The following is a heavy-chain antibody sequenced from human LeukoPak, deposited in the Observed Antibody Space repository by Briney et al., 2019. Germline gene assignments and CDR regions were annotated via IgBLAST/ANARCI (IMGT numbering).Heavy chain of an antibody. CDR2: IYHSGST. V-gene: IGHV4-4*02. J-gene: IGHJ4*02. CDR3: ARGQDTMVRGVIISYFDY. Sequence: SETLSLTCAVSGGSNSSSNWWSWVRQPPGKGLEWIGEIYHSGSTNYNPSLKSRVTISVDKSKNQFSLKLSSVTAADTAVYYCARGQDTMVRGVIISYFDYWGQGTLVTVSS. CDR1: GGSNSSSNW. D-gene: IGHD3-10*01.